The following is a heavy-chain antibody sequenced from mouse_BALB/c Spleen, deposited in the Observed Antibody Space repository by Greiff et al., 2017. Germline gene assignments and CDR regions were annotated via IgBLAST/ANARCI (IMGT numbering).Heavy chain of an antibody. V-gene: IGHV5-4*02. CDR1: GFTFSDYY. CDR3: ARDHDYDLGFAY. J-gene: IGHJ3*01. CDR2: ISDGGSYT. Sequence: EVQLVESGGGLVKPGGSLKLSCAASGFTFSDYYMYWVRQTPEKRLEWVATISDGGSYTYYPDSVKGRFTISRDNAKNNLYLQMSSLKSEDTAMYYCARDHDYDLGFAYWGQGTLVTVSA. D-gene: IGHD2-4*01.